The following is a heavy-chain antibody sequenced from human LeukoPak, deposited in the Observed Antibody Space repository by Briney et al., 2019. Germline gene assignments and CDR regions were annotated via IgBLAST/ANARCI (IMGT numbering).Heavy chain of an antibody. D-gene: IGHD2-2*01. V-gene: IGHV1-46*01. CDR2: INPSGGST. Sequence: ASVKVSCKASGYTFTSYYMHWVRQAPGQGLEWMGIINPSGGSTSYAQKFQGRVTMTRDTSTSTVYMELSSLRSEDTAVYYCARGGGFNIVVVPAVFDYWGQGTLVTVSS. CDR1: GYTFTSYY. J-gene: IGHJ4*02. CDR3: ARGGGFNIVVVPAVFDY.